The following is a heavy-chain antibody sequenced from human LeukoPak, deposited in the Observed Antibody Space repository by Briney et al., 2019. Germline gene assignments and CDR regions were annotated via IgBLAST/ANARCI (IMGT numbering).Heavy chain of an antibody. CDR3: ARVYLNYFDY. CDR2: IIPIFGTA. D-gene: IGHD2-21*01. CDR1: GGTFSSYA. J-gene: IGHJ4*02. Sequence: ASVKVPCKASGGTFSSYAISWVRQAPGQGLEWMGGIIPIFGTANYAQKFQGRVTITADESTSTAYMELSSLRSEDTAVYYCARVYLNYFDYWGQRTLVTVSS. V-gene: IGHV1-69*13.